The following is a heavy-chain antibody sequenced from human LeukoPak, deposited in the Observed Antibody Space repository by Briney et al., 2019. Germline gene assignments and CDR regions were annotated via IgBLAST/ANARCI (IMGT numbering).Heavy chain of an antibody. CDR1: GGSISSSSYY. D-gene: IGHD3-22*01. CDR2: IYYSGST. CDR3: ARVIAAPNWLDP. J-gene: IGHJ5*02. Sequence: SETLSLTCTVSGGSISSSSYYWSWIRQPPGKGLEWIGHIYYSGSTKYNPTLKNRVTISVDTSKSHFSLKLTSVTAADTAVYYCARVIAAPNWLDPWGQGILVSVSS. V-gene: IGHV4-61*03.